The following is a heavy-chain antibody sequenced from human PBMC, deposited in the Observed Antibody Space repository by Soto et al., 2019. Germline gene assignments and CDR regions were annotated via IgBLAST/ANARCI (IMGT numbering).Heavy chain of an antibody. V-gene: IGHV4-61*01. CDR2: IYYSGST. CDR3: ARWYDSSGYNNWFDP. J-gene: IGHJ5*02. D-gene: IGHD3-22*01. CDR1: GGSVSSGSYY. Sequence: QVQLQESGPGLVKPSETLSLTCTVSGGSVSSGSYYWSWIRQPPGKGLEWIGYIYYSGSTNYNPSIKSRVTISVDTSENQFSRKLSSVTAADTAGYDCARWYDSSGYNNWFDPWGQGTLVTVSS.